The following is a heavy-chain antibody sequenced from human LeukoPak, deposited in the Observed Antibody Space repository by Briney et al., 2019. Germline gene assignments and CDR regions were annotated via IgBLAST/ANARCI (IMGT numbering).Heavy chain of an antibody. CDR1: GFTFSTYW. CDR3: ARDGLGTGIAVAGTSGWFDP. D-gene: IGHD6-13*01. V-gene: IGHV3-33*08. CDR2: ICYDGSNK. J-gene: IGHJ5*02. Sequence: GGSLRLSCAASGFTFSTYWMSWVRQAPGKGLEWVADICYDGSNKYYADSVKGRFTISRDNSKNTLYLQMNSLRDEDTAVYYCARDGLGTGIAVAGTSGWFDPWGQGTLVTVSS.